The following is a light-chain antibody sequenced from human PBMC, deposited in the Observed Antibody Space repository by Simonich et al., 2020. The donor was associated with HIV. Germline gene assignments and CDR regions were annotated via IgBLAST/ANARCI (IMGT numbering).Light chain of an antibody. CDR1: QDISNY. CDR2: GAF. Sequence: DIQMTQSPSSLSASVGDRVTITCQASQDISNYLNWYQQNPGKAPKLLIYGAFNLETGFPSRFSGNGSGTHFTFTINSLQPEDVATYYCKQYDNLPWTFGQGTKVEIK. V-gene: IGKV1-33*01. J-gene: IGKJ1*01. CDR3: KQYDNLPWT.